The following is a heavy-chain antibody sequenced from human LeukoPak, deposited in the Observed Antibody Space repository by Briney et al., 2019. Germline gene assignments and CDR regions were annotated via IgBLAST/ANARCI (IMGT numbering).Heavy chain of an antibody. CDR1: GFTFSSYA. Sequence: RGSLRLSCAASGFTFSSYAMHWVRQAPGKGLEWVAVISYDGSNKYYADSVKGRFTISRDNSKNTLYLQMNSLRAEDTAVYYCARDLLDSSGSLGYWGQGTLVTVSS. D-gene: IGHD3-22*01. CDR3: ARDLLDSSGSLGY. J-gene: IGHJ4*02. CDR2: ISYDGSNK. V-gene: IGHV3-30*01.